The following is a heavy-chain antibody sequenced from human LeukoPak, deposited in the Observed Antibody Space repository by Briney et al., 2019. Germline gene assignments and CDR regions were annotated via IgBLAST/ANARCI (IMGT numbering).Heavy chain of an antibody. CDR3: ARQHTAWYVDY. J-gene: IGHJ4*02. CDR2: VSASGAST. D-gene: IGHD1-1*01. Sequence: GGSLRLSCAASGFTFSSYAMSWVRQAPGKGLEWVSGVSASGASTYSEDSVKGRFIISRDNSKNTVFLQMNSLRAEDTAVYYCARQHTAWYVDYWGQGILVTVSS. CDR1: GFTFSSYA. V-gene: IGHV3-23*01.